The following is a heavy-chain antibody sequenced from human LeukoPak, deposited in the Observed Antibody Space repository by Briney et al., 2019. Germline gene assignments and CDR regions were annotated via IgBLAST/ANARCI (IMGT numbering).Heavy chain of an antibody. V-gene: IGHV3-20*04. CDR1: GFIFEDYG. J-gene: IGHJ4*02. Sequence: PGGSLRLSCAASGFIFEDYGMSWVRQAPAKGLEWVSGINWNGSITGYADSVRGRFTISRDNAKNSLYLQMNSLRAEDTALYYCARVYLSQQLVPGLDYWGQGTLVTVSS. D-gene: IGHD6-13*01. CDR2: INWNGSIT. CDR3: ARVYLSQQLVPGLDY.